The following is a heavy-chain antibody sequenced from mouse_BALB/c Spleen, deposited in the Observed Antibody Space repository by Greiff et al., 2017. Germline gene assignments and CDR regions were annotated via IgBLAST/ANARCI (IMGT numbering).Heavy chain of an antibody. J-gene: IGHJ2*01. CDR3: ARHALYHGLDY. CDR1: GFTFSSYT. CDR2: ISNGGGST. V-gene: IGHV5-12-2*01. D-gene: IGHD2-1*01. Sequence: EVHLVESGGGLVQPGGSLKLSCAASGFTFSSYTMSWVRQTPEKRLEWVAYISNGGGSTYYPDTVKGRFTISRDNAKNTLYLQMSSLKSEDTAMYYCARHALYHGLDYWGQGTTLTVAS.